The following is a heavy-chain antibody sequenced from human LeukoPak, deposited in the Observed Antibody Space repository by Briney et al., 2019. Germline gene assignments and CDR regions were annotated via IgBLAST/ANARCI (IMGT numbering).Heavy chain of an antibody. CDR3: ATVFPKIQLWLKRDWFDP. J-gene: IGHJ5*02. CDR1: GGTFSSYA. Sequence: SVKVSCKASGGTFSSYAISWVRQAPGQGLEWMGGIIPIFGTANYAQKFQGRVTMTEDTSTDTAYMELSSLRSEDTAVYYCATVFPKIQLWLKRDWFDPWGQGTLVTVSS. CDR2: IIPIFGTA. D-gene: IGHD5-18*01. V-gene: IGHV1-69*06.